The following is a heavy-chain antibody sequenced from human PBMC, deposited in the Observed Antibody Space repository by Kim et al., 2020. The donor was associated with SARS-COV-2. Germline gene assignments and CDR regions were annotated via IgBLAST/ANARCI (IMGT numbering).Heavy chain of an antibody. J-gene: IGHJ4*02. D-gene: IGHD3-22*01. V-gene: IGHV4-39*02. Sequence: SETLSLTCTVSGGSIGSRSYFWGWIRQPPGKGLEWIGSIYYSGSTYYNPSLRSRVTISVGTSKNNFSLKLNSVTAADTAVYFCARVSQHDTSGYHLDYWGQGTLVTVSS. CDR1: GGSIGSRSYF. CDR2: IYYSGST. CDR3: ARVSQHDTSGYHLDY.